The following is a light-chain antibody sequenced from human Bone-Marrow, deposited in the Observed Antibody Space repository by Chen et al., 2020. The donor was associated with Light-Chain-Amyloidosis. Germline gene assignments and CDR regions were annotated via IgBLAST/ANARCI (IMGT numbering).Light chain of an antibody. CDR2: RDT. CDR3: QSADSSGTYEVI. V-gene: IGLV3-25*03. Sequence: SYQLTLPPSLSVSPGQSARSTCPGAAFPTKYAYWYQQKPGQDPVLVIHRDTERPSGISERFSGSSSGTTATLTISGGQAEDEADDHCQSADSSGTYEVIFGGGTKLTVL. J-gene: IGLJ2*01. CDR1: AFPTKY.